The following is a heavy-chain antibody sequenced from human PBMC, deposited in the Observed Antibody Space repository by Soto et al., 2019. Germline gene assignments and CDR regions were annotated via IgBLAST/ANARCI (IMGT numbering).Heavy chain of an antibody. CDR3: AREIEKTIAAAPLGDYGMDV. Sequence: GGSLRLSCAASGFTFSDYYMSWIRQAPGKGLEWVSYISSSGSTIYYADSVKGRFTISRDNAKNSLYLQMNSLRAEDTAVYYCAREIEKTIAAAPLGDYGMDVWGQGTTVTVSS. V-gene: IGHV3-11*01. J-gene: IGHJ6*02. CDR2: ISSSGSTI. CDR1: GFTFSDYY. D-gene: IGHD6-13*01.